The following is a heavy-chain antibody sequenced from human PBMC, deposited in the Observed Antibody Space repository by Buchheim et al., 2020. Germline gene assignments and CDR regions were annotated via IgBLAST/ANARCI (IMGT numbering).Heavy chain of an antibody. CDR1: GYTFTSYA. D-gene: IGHD3-3*01. CDR3: ARDMDYDFWSGLRIFDY. CDR2: INAGNGNT. V-gene: IGHV1-3*01. Sequence: QVQLVQSGAEVKKPGASVKVSCKASGYTFTSYAMHWVRQAPGQRLEWMGWINAGNGNTKYSQKFQGRVTITRDTSASTAYMELSSLRSEDTAVYYCARDMDYDFWSGLRIFDYWGQGTL. J-gene: IGHJ4*02.